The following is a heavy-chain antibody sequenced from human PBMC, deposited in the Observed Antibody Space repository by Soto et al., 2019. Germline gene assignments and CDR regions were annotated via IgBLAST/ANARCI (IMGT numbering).Heavy chain of an antibody. CDR2: IYYSGST. J-gene: IGHJ4*02. Sequence: QVQLQESGPGLVKPSETLSLTCTVSGGSISSYYWSWIRQPPGKGLEWIGYIYYSGSTNYNPSRKSRVTISVDTSKNQFSLKLSSVAAADTAVYYCAGADTAMDRSYFDYWGQGTLVTVSS. CDR1: GGSISSYY. V-gene: IGHV4-59*01. CDR3: AGADTAMDRSYFDY. D-gene: IGHD5-18*01.